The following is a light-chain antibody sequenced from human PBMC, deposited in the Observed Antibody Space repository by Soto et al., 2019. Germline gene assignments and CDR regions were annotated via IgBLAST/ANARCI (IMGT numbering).Light chain of an antibody. Sequence: QSALTQPPSASGTPGQRVAISCSGSSANIGTNTVNWYLQLPRTAPKLLIHSNNQRPSGVPDRFSGSKSGTSASLAISGLQSEDEADYYCAAWDDTLNAWVFGGGTKVTVL. CDR1: SANIGTNT. V-gene: IGLV1-44*01. J-gene: IGLJ3*02. CDR2: SNN. CDR3: AAWDDTLNAWV.